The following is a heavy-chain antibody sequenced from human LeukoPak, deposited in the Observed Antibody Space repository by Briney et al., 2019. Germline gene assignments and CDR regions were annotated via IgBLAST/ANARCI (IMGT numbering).Heavy chain of an antibody. Sequence: SETLSLTCTVSGYSISSGYYWGWIRQPPGEGLEWIGSINHSGNTYYNPSLKSRVTISVDTSKNQFSLNLSSVTAADTAVYYCARDRPTGNFDYWGQGTLVTVSS. CDR3: ARDRPTGNFDY. V-gene: IGHV4-38-2*02. D-gene: IGHD2-8*02. CDR1: GYSISSGYY. J-gene: IGHJ4*02. CDR2: INHSGNT.